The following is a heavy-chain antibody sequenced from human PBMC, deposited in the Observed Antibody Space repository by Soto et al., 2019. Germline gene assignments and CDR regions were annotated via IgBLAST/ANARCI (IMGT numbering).Heavy chain of an antibody. CDR2: ISGSGSGT. V-gene: IGHV3-23*01. CDR1: GFNFNFFA. Sequence: EVQLLESGGGLVQSGGSLRLSCVASGFNFNFFAMSWVRRAPGKGLEWVSAISGSGSGTFYSDSVKGRFTISRDNPKNTLFLEMKSLRPEDAAVYYCAKDRIQDCTSSSCYREGDSWGHGTLVTVSS. CDR3: AKDRIQDCTSSSCYREGDS. J-gene: IGHJ5*01. D-gene: IGHD2-2*01.